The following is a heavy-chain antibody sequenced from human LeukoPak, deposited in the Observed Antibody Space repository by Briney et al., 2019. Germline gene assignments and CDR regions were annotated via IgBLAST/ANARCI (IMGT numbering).Heavy chain of an antibody. V-gene: IGHV4-30-2*01. CDR2: IYHSGST. J-gene: IGHJ3*02. D-gene: IGHD3-10*01. Sequence: PSQTLSLTCAVSGGSISSGGYSWSWIRQPPGKGLEWIGYIYHSGSTYYNPSLKSRVTISVDTSKNQFSLKLSSVTAADTAAYYCARVWGSGSYGAFDIWGQGTMVTVSS. CDR1: GGSISSGGYS. CDR3: ARVWGSGSYGAFDI.